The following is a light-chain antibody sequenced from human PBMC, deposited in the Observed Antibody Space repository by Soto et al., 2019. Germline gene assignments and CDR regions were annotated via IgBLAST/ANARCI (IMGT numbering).Light chain of an antibody. Sequence: IVLTQSPGTLSLSPGERATLSCRASQSVSSSYLAWYQQKPGQAPRLLIYGASSRATGIPDRFSGSGSGTDFTLTISRLEPEDFATYYCQQFNSYPITFGQGTRLEIK. CDR3: QQFNSYPIT. V-gene: IGKV3-20*01. CDR1: QSVSSSY. J-gene: IGKJ5*01. CDR2: GAS.